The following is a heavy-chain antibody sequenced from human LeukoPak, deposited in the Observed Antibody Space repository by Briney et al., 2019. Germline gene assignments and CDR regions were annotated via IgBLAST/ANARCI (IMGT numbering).Heavy chain of an antibody. CDR2: INQDGSEK. CDR1: GFTFNSYA. D-gene: IGHD4-17*01. CDR3: ARDYGVAGLFDP. J-gene: IGHJ5*02. Sequence: GGSLRLSCAASGFTFNSYAMSWVRQAPGKGLEWVATINQDGSEKFYVDSVKGRFTIFRDNAKNSLYLQMNSLRAEDTAVYYCARDYGVAGLFDPWGQGTLVSVSS. V-gene: IGHV3-7*03.